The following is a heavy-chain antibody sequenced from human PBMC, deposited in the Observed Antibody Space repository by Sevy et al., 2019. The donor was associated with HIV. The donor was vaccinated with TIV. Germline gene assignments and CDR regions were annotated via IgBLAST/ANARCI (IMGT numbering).Heavy chain of an antibody. J-gene: IGHJ4*02. CDR3: ATTKDHYDSSGYPFDH. Sequence: ASVKVSCKVSGYTLTALSMHWVRQAPGKGLEWMGTFDPEDGETRFAQRFQGRVTMTEDTSTDTAYMELSSLRSEDTAVYFCATTKDHYDSSGYPFDHWGQGALVTVSS. CDR1: GYTLTALS. D-gene: IGHD3-22*01. V-gene: IGHV1-24*01. CDR2: FDPEDGET.